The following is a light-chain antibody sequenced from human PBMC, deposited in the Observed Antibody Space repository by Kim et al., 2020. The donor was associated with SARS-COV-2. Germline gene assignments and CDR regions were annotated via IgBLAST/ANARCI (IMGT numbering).Light chain of an antibody. CDR2: EAS. Sequence: EIVLTQSPATLSLSPGERATLSCRASESIYSYLAWYQQKPGQAPRLLIYEASNRATGIPARFRGSGSGTDFTLTISSLEPEDFAVYYCHQRSNWPLTFGGGTKLEI. J-gene: IGKJ4*01. V-gene: IGKV3-11*01. CDR1: ESIYSY. CDR3: HQRSNWPLT.